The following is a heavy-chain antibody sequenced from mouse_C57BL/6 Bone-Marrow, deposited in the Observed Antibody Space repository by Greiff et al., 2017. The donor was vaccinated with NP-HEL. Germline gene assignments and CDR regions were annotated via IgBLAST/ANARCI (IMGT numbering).Heavy chain of an antibody. J-gene: IGHJ1*03. CDR3: AREDYYGSRDGGYFDV. Sequence: QVQLQQPGAELVMPGASVKLSCKASGYTFTSYWMHWVKQRPGQGLEWIGEIDPSDSYTNYNQKFKGKSTLTVDKSSSTAYMQLSSLTSEDSAVYYCAREDYYGSRDGGYFDVWGTGTTVTVSS. CDR2: IDPSDSYT. D-gene: IGHD1-1*01. V-gene: IGHV1-69*01. CDR1: GYTFTSYW.